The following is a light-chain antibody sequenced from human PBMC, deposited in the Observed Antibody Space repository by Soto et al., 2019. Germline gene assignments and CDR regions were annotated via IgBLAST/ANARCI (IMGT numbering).Light chain of an antibody. CDR2: DVS. J-gene: IGKJ1*01. CDR3: QQYGALPPT. CDR1: QSVSSSY. Sequence: EIVLTQSPGTLSLSPGERATLSCRASQSVSSSYLAWYQQKPGQAPRLLIYDVSNRASGIPARFSGSGSETDFTLTISRLEPEDFAVYHCQQYGALPPTFGQGTKVAIK. V-gene: IGKV3-20*01.